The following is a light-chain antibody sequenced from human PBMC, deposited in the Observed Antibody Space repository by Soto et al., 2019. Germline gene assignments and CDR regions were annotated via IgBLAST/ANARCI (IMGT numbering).Light chain of an antibody. CDR3: CSYAGSYYV. V-gene: IGLV2-11*01. J-gene: IGLJ1*01. CDR1: SSDVGGYNY. CDR2: DVS. Sequence: QSALTQPRSVSGSPGQSVTISCTGTSSDVGGYNYVSWYQQHPGKAPKLMIYDVSKRPSGVPDRFSGSKSGNTASLTISGRQAEDEADYYFCSYAGSYYVFGTGTKLPVL.